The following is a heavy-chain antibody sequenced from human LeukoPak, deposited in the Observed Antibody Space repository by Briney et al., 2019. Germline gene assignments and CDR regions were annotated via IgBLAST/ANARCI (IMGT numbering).Heavy chain of an antibody. J-gene: IGHJ4*02. CDR2: IWYDGSNK. CDR3: AKDPSGRWSGSYVDY. D-gene: IGHD1-26*01. V-gene: IGHV3-33*06. Sequence: PGGSLRLSCGASGFTFSSYVMLLARHAPGKELESVAVIWYDGSNKYYADSVKGRFTISRDNSKNTLYLQMNSLRAEDTAVYYCAKDPSGRWSGSYVDYWGQGTLVTVCS. CDR1: GFTFSSYV.